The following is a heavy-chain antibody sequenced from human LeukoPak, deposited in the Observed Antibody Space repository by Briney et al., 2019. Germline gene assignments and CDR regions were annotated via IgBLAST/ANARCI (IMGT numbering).Heavy chain of an antibody. V-gene: IGHV4-39*07. Sequence: SETLSLTCTVSGGSISSSNYFWGWVRQPPGKGLEWIGTISYSGTTHDNPSLKSRVIISVDTSKKQFSLRLSSVTAADTAVYYCARGFCSNTRCYKEMATILPDYWGQGALVTVSS. J-gene: IGHJ4*02. CDR2: ISYSGTT. CDR3: ARGFCSNTRCYKEMATILPDY. D-gene: IGHD2-2*02. CDR1: GGSISSSNYF.